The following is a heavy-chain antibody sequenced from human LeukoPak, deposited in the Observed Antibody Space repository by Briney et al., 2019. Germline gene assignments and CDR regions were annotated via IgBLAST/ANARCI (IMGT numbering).Heavy chain of an antibody. D-gene: IGHD4-11*01. J-gene: IGHJ6*03. V-gene: IGHV4-34*01. Sequence: PSETLSLTCAVYGGSFSGYYWSWIRQPPGKGLEWIGEINHSGSTNYNPSLKSRVTISVDTSKNQFSLKLSSVTAADTAVYYCARDGTSTVTTDYYYMDVWGKGTTVTVSS. CDR3: ARDGTSTVTTDYYYMDV. CDR1: GGSFSGYY. CDR2: INHSGST.